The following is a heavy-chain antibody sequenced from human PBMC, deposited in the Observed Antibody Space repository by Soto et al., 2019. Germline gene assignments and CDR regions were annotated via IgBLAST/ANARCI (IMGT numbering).Heavy chain of an antibody. CDR2: IIPIFGTA. V-gene: IGHV1-69*01. CDR3: ARSDDIRDDYGVDV. J-gene: IGHJ6*02. Sequence: QVQLVQSGAEVKKPGSSVKVSCKASGATHNSYAISWVRQAPGQGLEWMGGIIPIFGTANYAQKMQGRVTTTADESASTADMELSSLRSEDTAVDYCARSDDIRDDYGVDVWGQGTTVTV. CDR1: GATHNSYA. D-gene: IGHD3-9*01.